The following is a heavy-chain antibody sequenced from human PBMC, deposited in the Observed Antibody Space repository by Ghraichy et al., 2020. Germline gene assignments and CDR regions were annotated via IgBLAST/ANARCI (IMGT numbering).Heavy chain of an antibody. CDR1: GGSISSYY. V-gene: IGHV4-59*01. CDR2: IYYSGST. CDR3: ARVWGSYRNFDY. Sequence: SQTLSLTCTVSGGSISSYYWSWIRQPPGKGLEWIGYIYYSGSTNYNPSLKSRVTISVDTSKNQFSLKLSSVTAADTAVYYCARVWGSYRNFDYWGQGTLVTVSS. J-gene: IGHJ4*02. D-gene: IGHD3-16*02.